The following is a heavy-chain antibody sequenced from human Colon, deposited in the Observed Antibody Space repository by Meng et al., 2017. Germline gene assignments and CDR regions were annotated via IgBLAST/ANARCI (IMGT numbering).Heavy chain of an antibody. CDR1: GNVFSNHS. J-gene: IGHJ5*01. CDR2: INTDNGDK. V-gene: IGHV1-3*03. D-gene: IGHD1-26*01. Sequence: QGHVVMSGIKVKQPGARVKSSSKSSGNVFSNHSIHWGRPAAGKSVEWMEWINTDNGDKRYSQDFQGRVTITRNTSASTTDVELNSLRADDTAVYYCARDGSHRRFDSWGQGTLVTVSS. CDR3: ARDGSHRRFDS.